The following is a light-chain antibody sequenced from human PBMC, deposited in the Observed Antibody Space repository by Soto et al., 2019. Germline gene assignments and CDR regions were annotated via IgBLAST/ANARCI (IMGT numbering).Light chain of an antibody. CDR1: QSVSSY. Sequence: EIVLTQTPATLSLYPRERSTLSCRASQSVSSYLAWYKQKPGQPPRLIIYDASNRATGITDRFSGSGSGKDFTITISSLEPEDFEVYYCQRRSNWSTTCGQGTKGDIK. CDR2: DAS. J-gene: IGKJ1*01. CDR3: QRRSNWSTT. V-gene: IGKV3-11*01.